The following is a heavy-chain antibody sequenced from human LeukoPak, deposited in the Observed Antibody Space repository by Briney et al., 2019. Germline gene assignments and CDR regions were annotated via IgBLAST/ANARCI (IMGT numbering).Heavy chain of an antibody. V-gene: IGHV3-33*01. J-gene: IGHJ4*02. Sequence: GRSLTLSCAASGFSFSTYGMHGVPQAPGKGLEGVAFIWYDGSNEYYADSVKGRFTISRDRSNNTLYLQLNSLRAEDTAVYYCARPAYSSSWYLYYWGQGTLVTVSS. CDR1: GFSFSTYG. CDR3: ARPAYSSSWYLYY. D-gene: IGHD6-13*01. CDR2: IWYDGSNE.